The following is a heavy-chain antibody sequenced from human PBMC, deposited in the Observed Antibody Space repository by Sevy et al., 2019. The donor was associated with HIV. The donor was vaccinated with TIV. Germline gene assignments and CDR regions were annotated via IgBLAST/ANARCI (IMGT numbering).Heavy chain of an antibody. Sequence: GGSLRLSCAASGFTFSSYGMHWVRQAPGKGLEWVAFIRYDGSNKYYADSVKGRFTISRDNSKNTLYLQMNSLRAEDTAVYYCAKVPRYCSGGSCSAVGYYYGMDVWGQGTTVTVSS. CDR1: GFTFSSYG. V-gene: IGHV3-30*02. CDR3: AKVPRYCSGGSCSAVGYYYGMDV. J-gene: IGHJ6*02. D-gene: IGHD2-15*01. CDR2: IRYDGSNK.